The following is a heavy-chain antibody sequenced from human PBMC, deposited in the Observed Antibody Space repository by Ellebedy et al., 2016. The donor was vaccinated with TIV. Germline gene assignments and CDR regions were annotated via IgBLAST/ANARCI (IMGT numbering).Heavy chain of an antibody. V-gene: IGHV3-23*01. J-gene: IGHJ1*01. D-gene: IGHD2-15*01. Sequence: GESLKISCAASGFTFSSYAMSWVRQAPGKGLEWVSAISGSGGSTYYADSVKGRFTISRDNSKNTLYLQMNSLRAEDTAVYYCALGVVVVAATKGYFQHWGQGTLVTVSS. CDR3: ALGVVVVAATKGYFQH. CDR2: ISGSGGST. CDR1: GFTFSSYA.